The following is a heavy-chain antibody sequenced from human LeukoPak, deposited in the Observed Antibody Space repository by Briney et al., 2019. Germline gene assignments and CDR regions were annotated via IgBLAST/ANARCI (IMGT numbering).Heavy chain of an antibody. J-gene: IGHJ4*02. V-gene: IGHV4-59*01. CDR3: AREVAQLWFGYFDY. D-gene: IGHD5-18*01. CDR2: IYYSGST. CDR1: GGSISSYY. Sequence: SETLPLTCTVSGGSISSYYWSWIRQPPGKGLEWIGYIYYSGSTNYNPSLKSRVTISVDTSKNQFSLKLSSVTAADTAVYYCAREVAQLWFGYFDYWGQGTLVTVSS.